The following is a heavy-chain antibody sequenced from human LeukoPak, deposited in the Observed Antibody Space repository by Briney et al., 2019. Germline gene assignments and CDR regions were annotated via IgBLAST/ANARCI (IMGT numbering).Heavy chain of an antibody. V-gene: IGHV3-9*01. CDR1: GFTFDDYA. D-gene: IGHD3-10*01. Sequence: GRSLRLSCAASGFTFDDYAMHWVRQAPGKGLEWVSGISWNSGSIGYADSVKGRFTISRDNAKNSLYLQMNSLRAEDTALYYCARNPSVWFHYMDVWGKGTTVTVSS. J-gene: IGHJ6*03. CDR3: ARNPSVWFHYMDV. CDR2: ISWNSGSI.